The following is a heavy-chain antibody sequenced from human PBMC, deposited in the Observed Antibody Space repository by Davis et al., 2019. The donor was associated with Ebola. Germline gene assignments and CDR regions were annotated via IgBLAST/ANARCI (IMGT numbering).Heavy chain of an antibody. CDR1: GGSISSSY. D-gene: IGHD6-13*01. CDR3: ARHGRAAGMSWFDA. V-gene: IGHV4-59*08. CDR2: FYYNAVT. Sequence: SETLSLTCTVSGGSISSSYWTWIRQPPGKGLEWIGYFYYNAVTIYNPSLKSRVTMSVDMSKNQFSLNLISVTAADTAVYYCARHGRAAGMSWFDAWGQGALVTVSS. J-gene: IGHJ5*02.